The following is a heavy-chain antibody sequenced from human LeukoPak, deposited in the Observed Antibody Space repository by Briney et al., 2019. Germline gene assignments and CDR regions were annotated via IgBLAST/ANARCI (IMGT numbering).Heavy chain of an antibody. CDR3: ARGDFWSGYYSYPIDY. Sequence: SVKVSCKASGGTFSSYAISWVRQAPGQGLEWMGGIIPIFGTANYAQKFQGRVTITADESTSTAYMELSSLRSEDTAVYYCARGDFWSGYYSYPIDYWGQGNLVTVSS. V-gene: IGHV1-69*13. CDR1: GGTFSSYA. CDR2: IIPIFGTA. D-gene: IGHD3-3*01. J-gene: IGHJ4*02.